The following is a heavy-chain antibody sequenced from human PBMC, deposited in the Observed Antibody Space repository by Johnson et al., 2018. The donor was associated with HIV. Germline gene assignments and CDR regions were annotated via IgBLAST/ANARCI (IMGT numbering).Heavy chain of an antibody. CDR1: GFTVSTNY. Sequence: EVQLVESGGGLVQPGGSLRLSCAASGFTVSTNYLTWVRQAPGKGLEWVSLIYGGGTTYYADSVKGRFTVSRDNSKNTLYLQMGSLRAEDMAVYYCARDEPTDDAFDIWGQGTMVTVSS. V-gene: IGHV3-66*01. CDR3: ARDEPTDDAFDI. CDR2: IYGGGTT. J-gene: IGHJ3*02.